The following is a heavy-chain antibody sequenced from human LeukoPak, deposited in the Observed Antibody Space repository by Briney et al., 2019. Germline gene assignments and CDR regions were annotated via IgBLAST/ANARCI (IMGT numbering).Heavy chain of an antibody. CDR2: IRSKANSYAT. CDR3: TVPYGDYVS. Sequence: GGSLRLSCAASGFTFSGSAMHWVRQASGKGLEWVGRIRSKANSYATAYAASVKGRFTISRDDSKNTAYLQMDSLKTEDTAVYYCTVPYGDYVSWGQGTLVTVSS. J-gene: IGHJ4*02. V-gene: IGHV3-73*01. D-gene: IGHD4-17*01. CDR1: GFTFSGSA.